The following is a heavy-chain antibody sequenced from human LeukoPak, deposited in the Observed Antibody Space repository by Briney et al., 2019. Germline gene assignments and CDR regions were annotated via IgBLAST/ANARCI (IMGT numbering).Heavy chain of an antibody. CDR3: ARDGTMVRGATAGFDY. Sequence: SETLSLTCTVSGYSISSGYYWGWIRQPPGKGLEWIGSIYHSGSTYYNPSLKSRVTISVDTSKNQFSLKLSSVTAADTAVYYCARDGTMVRGATAGFDYWGQGTLVTVSS. CDR2: IYHSGST. V-gene: IGHV4-38-2*02. D-gene: IGHD3-10*01. CDR1: GYSISSGYY. J-gene: IGHJ4*02.